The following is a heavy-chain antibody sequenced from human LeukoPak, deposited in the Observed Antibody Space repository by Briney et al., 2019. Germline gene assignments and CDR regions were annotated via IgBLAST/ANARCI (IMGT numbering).Heavy chain of an antibody. Sequence: GGSLRLSCAASGFTFSSYAMSWVRQAPRKGLEWVSTISGSGDSTYYADSVKGRFTISRDNSRNTLYLQMSSLRADDMAVYYCAKAHDSSGSWGQGTLVTVSS. D-gene: IGHD3-22*01. V-gene: IGHV3-23*01. CDR1: GFTFSSYA. J-gene: IGHJ5*02. CDR2: ISGSGDST. CDR3: AKAHDSSGS.